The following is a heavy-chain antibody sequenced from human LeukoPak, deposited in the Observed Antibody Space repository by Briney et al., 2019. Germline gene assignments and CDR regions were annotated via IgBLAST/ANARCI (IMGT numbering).Heavy chain of an antibody. D-gene: IGHD5-24*01. CDR3: TSQETKYYYYMDV. CDR2: IRSKANSYAT. V-gene: IGHV3-73*01. J-gene: IGHJ6*03. Sequence: GGSLRLSCTASGFSFGSYAMGWVRQASGKGLEWVGRIRSKANSYATAYAASVKGRFTISRDDSKNTAYLQMNSLKTGDTAVYYCTSQETKYYYYMDVWGKGTTVTASS. CDR1: GFSFGSYA.